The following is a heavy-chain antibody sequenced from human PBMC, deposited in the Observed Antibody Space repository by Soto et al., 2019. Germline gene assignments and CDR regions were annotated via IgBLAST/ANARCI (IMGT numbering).Heavy chain of an antibody. V-gene: IGHV1-46*01. J-gene: IGHJ3*02. CDR1: GYTFTSYY. CDR3: ATSDYYDSSGYYPNI. Sequence: ASVKVSCKASGYTFTSYYMHWVRRAPGQGLEWMGIINPSGGSTSYAQKFQGRVTMTRDTSTSTVYMELSSLRSEDTAVYYCATSDYYDSSGYYPNIWGQGTMVTVSS. CDR2: INPSGGST. D-gene: IGHD3-22*01.